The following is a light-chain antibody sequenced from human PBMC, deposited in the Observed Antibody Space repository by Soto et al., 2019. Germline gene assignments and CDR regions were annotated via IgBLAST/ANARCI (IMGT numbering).Light chain of an antibody. Sequence: EIVMTQSLATLSVSPGERATLSCRASERVSSNLAWYQQKPGQAPRLFISGASTRATGIPARFSGSGSGTEFTLTTISLQSEDCAVYYCQQYNNWPRTFGQGTKVEI. V-gene: IGKV3-15*01. CDR1: ERVSSN. CDR2: GAS. J-gene: IGKJ1*01. CDR3: QQYNNWPRT.